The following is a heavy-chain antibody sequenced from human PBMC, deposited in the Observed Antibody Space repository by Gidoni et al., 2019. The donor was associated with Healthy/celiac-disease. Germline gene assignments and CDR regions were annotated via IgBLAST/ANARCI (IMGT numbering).Heavy chain of an antibody. J-gene: IGHJ6*02. Sequence: QVQLVQSGAEVTKPGSSVKVSCKASGGTFSSYAISWVRQAPGQGLEGMGGIMPIFGTANYAQKFQGRVTITADEATSTAYMELSSLRSEDTAVYYCARGRGIDYYYGMDVWGQGTTVTVSS. CDR3: ARGRGIDYYYGMDV. CDR1: GGTFSSYA. CDR2: IMPIFGTA. V-gene: IGHV1-69*01. D-gene: IGHD3-16*01.